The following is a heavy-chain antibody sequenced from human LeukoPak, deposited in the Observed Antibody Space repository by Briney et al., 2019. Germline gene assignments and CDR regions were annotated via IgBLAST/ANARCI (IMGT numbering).Heavy chain of an antibody. V-gene: IGHV1-18*01. CDR1: GYTFTSYG. CDR2: ISAYNGNT. CDR3: ARDNMYYDFWSGSSYYYYMDV. D-gene: IGHD3-3*01. J-gene: IGHJ6*03. Sequence: ASVKVSCKASGYTFTSYGISWVRQAPGQGLEWMGWISAYNGNTNYAQKLQGRVTMTTDTSTSTASMELRSLRSDDTAVYYCARDNMYYDFWSGSSYYYYMDVWGKGTMVTVSS.